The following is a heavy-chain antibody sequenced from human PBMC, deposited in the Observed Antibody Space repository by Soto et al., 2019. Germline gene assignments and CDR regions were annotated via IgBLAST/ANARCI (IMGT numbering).Heavy chain of an antibody. V-gene: IGHV1-69*13. CDR2: IIPIFGTA. D-gene: IGHD3-22*01. J-gene: IGHJ6*02. Sequence: SVKVSCKASGGTFSSYAISWVRQAPGQGLEWMGGIIPIFGTANYAQKFQGRVTITADESTSTAYMELSSLRSEDTAVYYCARNRMTDHYDGSGYYSPFPMDVRGQGTTVTVSS. CDR1: GGTFSSYA. CDR3: ARNRMTDHYDGSGYYSPFPMDV.